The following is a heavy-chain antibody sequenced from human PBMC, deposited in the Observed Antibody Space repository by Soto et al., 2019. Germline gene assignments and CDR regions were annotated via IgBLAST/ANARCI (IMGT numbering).Heavy chain of an antibody. CDR1: GGSFSGYY. D-gene: IGHD2-15*01. CDR2: INHSGST. V-gene: IGHV4-34*01. CDR3: ARRLAGGYCSGGSCPPPAPFDP. Sequence: SETLSLTCAVYGGSFSGYYWSWIRQPPGKGLEWIGEINHSGSTNYNPSLKSRVTISVDTSKNQFSLKLSSVTAADTAVYYCARRLAGGYCSGGSCPPPAPFDPWGQGTLVTVSS. J-gene: IGHJ5*02.